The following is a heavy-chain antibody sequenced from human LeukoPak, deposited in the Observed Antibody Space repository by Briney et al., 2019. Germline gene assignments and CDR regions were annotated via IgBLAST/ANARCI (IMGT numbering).Heavy chain of an antibody. D-gene: IGHD3-22*01. CDR1: GFTFSSYA. CDR3: AGSSYIGLDY. V-gene: IGHV4-34*08. Sequence: GSLRLSCAASGFTFSSYAMSWVRQTPGKGLQWIGEINHRGSPKYNPSLKNRVTISVDTSKNQFSLKLSSMTAADMGVYFCAGSSYIGLDYWGQGTLVTVSS. CDR2: INHRGSP. J-gene: IGHJ4*02.